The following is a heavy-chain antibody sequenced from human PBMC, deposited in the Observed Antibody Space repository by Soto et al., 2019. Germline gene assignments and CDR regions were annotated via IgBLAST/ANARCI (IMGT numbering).Heavy chain of an antibody. CDR1: GYTFSTYW. V-gene: IGHV5-10-1*01. Sequence: AGESLKISCKGSGYTFSTYWINWVRQMPGKGLEWMGRIDPSDSYINYSPSFQGHVTISADKSISTAYLQWSSLKASDTAMYYCARHDHYYDSSGLDYYDLDVWGQGTKVTVYS. CDR2: IDPSDSYI. J-gene: IGHJ6*02. CDR3: ARHDHYYDSSGLDYYDLDV. D-gene: IGHD3-22*01.